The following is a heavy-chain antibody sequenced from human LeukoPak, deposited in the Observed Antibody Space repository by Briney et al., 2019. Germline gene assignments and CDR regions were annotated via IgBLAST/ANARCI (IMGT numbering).Heavy chain of an antibody. Sequence: GGFLRLSCAASGFTFSNYAMSWVRQAPGKGLEWVSGIIIRGDSTFYADSVKGRFTISRDNSKNTLFLQMNSLTDEDTAVYFCAKDATDGWGYFHYWGQGTLVTVSS. D-gene: IGHD5-24*01. CDR1: GFTFSNYA. J-gene: IGHJ4*02. V-gene: IGHV3-23*01. CDR3: AKDATDGWGYFHY. CDR2: IIIRGDST.